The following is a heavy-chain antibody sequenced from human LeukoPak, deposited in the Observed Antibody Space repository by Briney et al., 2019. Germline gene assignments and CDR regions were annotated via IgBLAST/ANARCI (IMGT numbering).Heavy chain of an antibody. CDR2: INPNTGDT. Sequence: ASVKVSCKASGYTFTGYYMHWVRQAPGQGLEWMGWINPNTGDTHYAQKFQGRVTLTRDTSITTVYMELSRLTSDDTAVYYCAKDSGDYYFDYWGQGTLVTVSS. CDR3: AKDSGDYYFDY. CDR1: GYTFTGYY. J-gene: IGHJ4*02. D-gene: IGHD6-25*01. V-gene: IGHV1-2*02.